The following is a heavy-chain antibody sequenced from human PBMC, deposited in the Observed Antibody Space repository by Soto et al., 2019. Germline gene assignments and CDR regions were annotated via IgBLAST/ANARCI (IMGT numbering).Heavy chain of an antibody. Sequence: QVQLVQSGAEVKKPGASVKISCKASGYTFTSYYMHWVRQAPGQGLEWMGIINPSGGSTSYAQKFQGRVTMTRDTSTSTVYMELSSLRSEDTAVYYCARDSRKDNYDFLSGYNNYYYYGMDVWGQGTTVTVSS. CDR1: GYTFTSYY. J-gene: IGHJ6*02. CDR3: ARDSRKDNYDFLSGYNNYYYYGMDV. CDR2: INPSGGST. V-gene: IGHV1-46*01. D-gene: IGHD3-3*01.